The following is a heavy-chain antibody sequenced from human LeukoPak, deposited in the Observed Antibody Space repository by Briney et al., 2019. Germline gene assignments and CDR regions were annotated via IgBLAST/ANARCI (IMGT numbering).Heavy chain of an antibody. CDR1: GFTFSSYA. J-gene: IGHJ5*02. Sequence: PGGSLRLSCAASGFTFSSYAMNWVRQAPGKGLEWVSVITGSGGTTYYADSVKGRFTVSRDNSKNTLYLQMDSLRAEDTAVYYCAKVGRMYYGSGPPGGFDPWGQGTLVTVSS. CDR2: ITGSGGTT. V-gene: IGHV3-23*01. D-gene: IGHD3-10*01. CDR3: AKVGRMYYGSGPPGGFDP.